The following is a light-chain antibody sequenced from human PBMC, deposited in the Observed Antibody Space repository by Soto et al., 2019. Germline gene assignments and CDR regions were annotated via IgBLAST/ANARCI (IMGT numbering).Light chain of an antibody. CDR3: QQCDYLPS. Sequence: DIQMTQSPSSLSASVGDRVTITCQASHDITSNLNWYQHKPGRAPKLLIYDASIFEAGVPSRCSGSRSGTDFTFTISSQQPEAVATYYWQQCDYLPSFGTGTTVDFK. CDR1: HDITSN. CDR2: DAS. J-gene: IGKJ3*01. V-gene: IGKV1-33*01.